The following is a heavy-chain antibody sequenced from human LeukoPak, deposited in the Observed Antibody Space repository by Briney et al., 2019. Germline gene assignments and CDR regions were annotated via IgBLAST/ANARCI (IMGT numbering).Heavy chain of an antibody. D-gene: IGHD6-13*01. CDR3: ARTLQQLVPDDAFDI. CDR1: GYTFTSYD. V-gene: IGHV1-2*02. J-gene: IGHJ3*02. Sequence: GASVKVSCKASGYTFTSYDINWVRQAPGQGLEWMGWINPNSGGTNYAQKFQGRVTMTRDTSISTAYMELSRLRSDDTAVYYCARTLQQLVPDDAFDIWGQGTMVTVSS. CDR2: INPNSGGT.